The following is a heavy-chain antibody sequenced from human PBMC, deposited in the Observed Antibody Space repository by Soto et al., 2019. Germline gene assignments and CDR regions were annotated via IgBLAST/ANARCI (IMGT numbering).Heavy chain of an antibody. CDR2: IYYSGGT. V-gene: IGHV4-31*02. J-gene: IGHJ2*01. CDR3: FFFQAEDGIRYGITVSAFLLNRSSDL. Sequence: PGKGLEWIGYIYYSGGTYYNQSLKSRVTISVDTSKNQFSLELSSVTAADTAVYYCFFFQAEDGIRYGITVSAFLLNRSSDL. D-gene: IGHD3-9*01.